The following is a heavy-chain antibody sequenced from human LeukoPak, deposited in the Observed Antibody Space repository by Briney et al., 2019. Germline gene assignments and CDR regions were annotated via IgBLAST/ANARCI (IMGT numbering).Heavy chain of an antibody. J-gene: IGHJ3*02. CDR1: GGSISSSSYY. V-gene: IGHV4-61*02. CDR3: ASRRDGYNDLAFDI. D-gene: IGHD5-24*01. Sequence: SETLSLTCTVSGGSISSSSYYWSWIRQPAGKGLEWIGRIYTSGSTNYNPSLKSRVTISVDTSKNQFSLKLSSVTAADTAVYYCASRRDGYNDLAFDIWGQGTMVTVSS. CDR2: IYTSGST.